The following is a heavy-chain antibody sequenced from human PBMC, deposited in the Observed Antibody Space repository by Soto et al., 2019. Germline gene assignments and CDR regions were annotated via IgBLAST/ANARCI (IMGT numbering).Heavy chain of an antibody. V-gene: IGHV4-30-4*01. D-gene: IGHD6-13*01. J-gene: IGHJ4*02. CDR1: GGSIRSGDYY. Sequence: QIQLHESGPGLVKPSQTLSLTCTVSGGSIRSGDYYWSWIRQTPERGLDWCGYVHYSGNTFYNPSLKSRATISLDTARNQFSLNLRSVTAADSAVYYCAREIMAADHFDYWGQGARVTVSS. CDR2: VHYSGNT. CDR3: AREIMAADHFDY.